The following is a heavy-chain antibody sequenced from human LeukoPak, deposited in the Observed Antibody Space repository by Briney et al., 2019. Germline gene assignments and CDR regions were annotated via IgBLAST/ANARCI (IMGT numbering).Heavy chain of an antibody. V-gene: IGHV3-30*02. J-gene: IGHJ6*03. Sequence: GGSLRLSCAASRFTVNKYGMHWVRQAPGKGLEWGAFIRYDGSNKNYADSVKGRFTISRDNSKNTLYLQMNSLRAEDTAVYYCAKGGRVGGGITMIRGVRNFYYYMDVWGKGTTVIISS. CDR1: RFTVNKYG. CDR3: AKGGRVGGGITMIRGVRNFYYYMDV. CDR2: IRYDGSNK. D-gene: IGHD3-10*01.